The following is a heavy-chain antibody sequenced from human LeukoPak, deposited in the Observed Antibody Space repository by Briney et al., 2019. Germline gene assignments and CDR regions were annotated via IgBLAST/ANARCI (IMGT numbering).Heavy chain of an antibody. CDR2: VHYSGST. J-gene: IGHJ6*02. CDR3: ARVSGYSYGNSYYYYYGMDV. V-gene: IGHV4-59*01. CDR1: GGSISPYY. D-gene: IGHD5-18*01. Sequence: SETLSLTCTVSGGSISPYYWTWSRQPPGKGLEWIGYVHYSGSTKYNPSLKSRVTISVDTSKNQFSLKLSSVTAADTAVYYCARVSGYSYGNSYYYYYGMDVWGQGTTVTVSS.